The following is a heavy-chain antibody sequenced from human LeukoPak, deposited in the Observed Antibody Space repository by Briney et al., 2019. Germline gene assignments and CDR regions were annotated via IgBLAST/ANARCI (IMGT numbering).Heavy chain of an antibody. D-gene: IGHD1-7*01. Sequence: TGGSLRLSCAASGFTFDDYAMHWVRQAPGKGLEWVSGISWNSGSIGYADSVKGRFTISRDNAKSSLYLQMNSLRAEDTAVYYCARDVPGTTVASRPFDYWGQGTLVTVSS. CDR2: ISWNSGSI. V-gene: IGHV3-9*01. CDR3: ARDVPGTTVASRPFDY. J-gene: IGHJ4*02. CDR1: GFTFDDYA.